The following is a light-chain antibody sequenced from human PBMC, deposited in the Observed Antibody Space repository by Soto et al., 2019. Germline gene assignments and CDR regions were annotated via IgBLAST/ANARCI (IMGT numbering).Light chain of an antibody. J-gene: IGLJ1*01. V-gene: IGLV2-14*03. CDR2: DVS. Sequence: QAALTQPASVSGSPGQSITISCTCTSSDVGGYNYVSWYHHHPGKAPKLMIYDVSNRPSGVSNRFSGSKSGNTASLTISGLQPEDEADYYCSSYTTSNTRQIVFGAGTKVTVL. CDR1: SSDVGGYNY. CDR3: SSYTTSNTRQIV.